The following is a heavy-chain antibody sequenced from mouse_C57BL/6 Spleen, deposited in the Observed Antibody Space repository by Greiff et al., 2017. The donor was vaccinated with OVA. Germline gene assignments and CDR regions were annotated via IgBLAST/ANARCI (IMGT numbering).Heavy chain of an antibody. J-gene: IGHJ3*01. CDR1: GFTFSSYG. CDR2: ISSGGSYT. V-gene: IGHV5-6*01. CDR3: ARHEDGNFWSAY. D-gene: IGHD2-1*01. Sequence: EVQGVESGGDLVKPGGSLKLSCAASGFTFSSYGMSWVRQTPDKRLEWVATISSGGSYTYYPDSVKGRFTISRDNAKNTLYLQMSSLKSEDTAMYYCARHEDGNFWSAYWGQGTLVTVSA.